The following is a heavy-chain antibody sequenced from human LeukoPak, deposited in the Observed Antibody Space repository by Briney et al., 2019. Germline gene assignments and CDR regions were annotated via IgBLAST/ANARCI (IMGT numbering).Heavy chain of an antibody. CDR3: ARDPRWIVVVTAIYDAFDI. Sequence: SETLSLTCTVSGGSISSFYWSWIRQPPGKGLEWIGYIYYSGSTNYNPSLKSRVTISVDTSKNQFSLKLSSVTAADTAVYYCARDPRWIVVVTAIYDAFDIWGQGTMITVSS. V-gene: IGHV4-59*01. CDR1: GGSISSFY. CDR2: IYYSGST. J-gene: IGHJ3*02. D-gene: IGHD2-21*02.